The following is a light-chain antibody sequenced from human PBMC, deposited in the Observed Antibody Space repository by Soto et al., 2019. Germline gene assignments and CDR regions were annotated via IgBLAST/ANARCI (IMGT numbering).Light chain of an antibody. CDR1: QSVSSY. CDR3: LQRSNWPST. Sequence: EIVLTQSPATLSLSPGDRATLSCRASQSVSSYLAWYQQKPGQAPRLLIYDASNKATGIPARFSGSGSGTDFTLTITILEPEDFAVYYCLQRSNWPSTFGGGTKVEIK. J-gene: IGKJ4*01. CDR2: DAS. V-gene: IGKV3-11*01.